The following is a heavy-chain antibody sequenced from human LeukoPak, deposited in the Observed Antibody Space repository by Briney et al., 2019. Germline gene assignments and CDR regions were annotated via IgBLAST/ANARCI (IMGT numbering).Heavy chain of an antibody. CDR1: GYTFTCYY. J-gene: IGHJ4*02. CDR3: ARGWVAVAGTDY. Sequence: ASVKVSCKASGYTFTCYYMHWVRQAPGQGLEWMGWINPNSGGTNYAQKFQGRVTMTRDTSISTAYMELSRLRSDDTAVYYCARGWVAVAGTDYWGQGTLVTVAS. D-gene: IGHD6-19*01. V-gene: IGHV1-2*02. CDR2: INPNSGGT.